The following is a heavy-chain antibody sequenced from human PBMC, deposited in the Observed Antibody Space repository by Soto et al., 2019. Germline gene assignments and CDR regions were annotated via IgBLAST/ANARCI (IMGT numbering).Heavy chain of an antibody. D-gene: IGHD1-26*01. CDR3: VRRWGVGRADY. V-gene: IGHV4-4*02. J-gene: IGHJ4*02. CDR1: GGSISSSNW. Sequence: QVQLQESGPGLVKPSGTLSLTCAVSGGSISSSNWWSWVRQPPGKGLEWIGEIYHSGSTNYNPSLTSLVTISVDKSIIEFSRKLSSVTAACTAVYYWVRRWGVGRADYWRQGTLVSVSS. CDR2: IYHSGST.